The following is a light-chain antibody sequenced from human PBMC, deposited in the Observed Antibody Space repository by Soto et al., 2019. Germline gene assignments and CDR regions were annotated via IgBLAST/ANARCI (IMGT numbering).Light chain of an antibody. J-gene: IGLJ1*01. CDR3: GSWDSSLSAYV. Sequence: QSLLTQPPSVSAAPGQKVTISCSGSSSNIGGNSVSWYQQLPGTAPTLLIYDANKRPSGIPDRFSGSKSGTSATLGITGFQTGDEADYYCGSWDSSLSAYVFGTGTKATVL. V-gene: IGLV1-51*01. CDR2: DAN. CDR1: SSNIGGNS.